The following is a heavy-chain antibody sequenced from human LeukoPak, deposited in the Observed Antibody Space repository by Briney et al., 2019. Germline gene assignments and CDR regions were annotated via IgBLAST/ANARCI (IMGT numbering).Heavy chain of an antibody. CDR1: GYTFTSYG. D-gene: IGHD3-22*01. Sequence: ASVKVSCKASGYTFTSYGISWVRQAPGQGLEWMAWISGDNGNTYYAQKLQGRVTLTTDTSTSTAYMELRSLRSDDTAVYYCARDCDRSGYYCYWGQGTQVTVSP. J-gene: IGHJ4*02. CDR2: ISGDNGNT. CDR3: ARDCDRSGYYCY. V-gene: IGHV1-18*01.